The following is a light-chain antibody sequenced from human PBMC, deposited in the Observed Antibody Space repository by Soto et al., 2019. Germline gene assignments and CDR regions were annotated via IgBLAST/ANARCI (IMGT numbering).Light chain of an antibody. Sequence: DIQMTQSPSTLSASVGARVTITCRASQSISSWLAWYQQKPGKAPKLLIYDASSLESGVPSRFSGSGSGTEFNLTISSLQPDDFATYYCQQYNSYSGYTFGQGTKLEIK. V-gene: IGKV1-5*01. CDR1: QSISSW. CDR2: DAS. CDR3: QQYNSYSGYT. J-gene: IGKJ2*01.